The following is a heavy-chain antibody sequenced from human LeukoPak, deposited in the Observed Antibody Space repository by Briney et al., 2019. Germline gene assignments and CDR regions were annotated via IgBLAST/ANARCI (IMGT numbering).Heavy chain of an antibody. Sequence: KTGGSLRLSCAASGFTFSSYSMNWVRQAPGKGLEWVSSISSSSSYIYYADSVKGRFTISRDNAKNSLYLQMNSLRAEDTAVYYCARRRIGRSTSGYYFDYRGQGTLVTVSS. CDR2: ISSSSSYI. CDR3: ARRRIGRSTSGYYFDY. CDR1: GFTFSSYS. J-gene: IGHJ4*02. D-gene: IGHD2-15*01. V-gene: IGHV3-21*01.